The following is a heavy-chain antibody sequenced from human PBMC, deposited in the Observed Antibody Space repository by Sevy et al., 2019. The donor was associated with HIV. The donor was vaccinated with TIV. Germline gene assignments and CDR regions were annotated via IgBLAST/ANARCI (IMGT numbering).Heavy chain of an antibody. CDR3: TRDVVDNFCTGSDYQYYGMDV. D-gene: IGHD2-8*02. Sequence: GGSLRLSCAASGFTFSSYSMNWVRHAPGKGLEWVAYISSSSFTLYYADSVKGRFTISRDNAKNSLYLQMNGLRDADTAVYYCTRDVVDNFCTGSDYQYYGMDVWGQGTTVTVSS. J-gene: IGHJ6*01. CDR1: GFTFSSYS. V-gene: IGHV3-48*02. CDR2: ISSSSFTL.